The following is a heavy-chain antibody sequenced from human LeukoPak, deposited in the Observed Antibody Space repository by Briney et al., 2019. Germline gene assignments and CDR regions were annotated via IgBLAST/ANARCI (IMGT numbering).Heavy chain of an antibody. D-gene: IGHD1-1*01. Sequence: GGSLRLSCVGSGFTFSRYWLNWVRQAPGKGPEWVANMNQDGSEIYYLDSVKGRFTISRDNAKNSLYLQMNSLRAEDTAVYYCARITSRYGMDVWGQGTTVTVSS. CDR2: MNQDGSEI. CDR3: ARITSRYGMDV. CDR1: GFTFSRYW. J-gene: IGHJ6*02. V-gene: IGHV3-7*01.